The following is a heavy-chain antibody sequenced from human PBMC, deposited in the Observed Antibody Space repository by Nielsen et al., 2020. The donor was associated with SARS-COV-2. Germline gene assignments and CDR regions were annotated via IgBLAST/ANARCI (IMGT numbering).Heavy chain of an antibody. J-gene: IGHJ4*02. CDR3: VKDRGFLEWLPDY. V-gene: IGHV3-48*02. Sequence: GESLKISCAASGFTFSSYSMNWVRQAPGKGLEWVSYISSSSSTIYYADSVKGRFTISRDNAKNSLYLQMNSLRDEDTAVYYCVKDRGFLEWLPDYWGQGTLVTVSS. CDR2: ISSSSSTI. D-gene: IGHD3-3*01. CDR1: GFTFSSYS.